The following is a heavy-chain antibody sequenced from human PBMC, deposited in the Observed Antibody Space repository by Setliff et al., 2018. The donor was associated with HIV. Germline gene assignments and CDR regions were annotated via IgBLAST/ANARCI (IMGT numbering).Heavy chain of an antibody. CDR1: SGSISSNSYY. V-gene: IGHV4-39*07. J-gene: IGHJ3*02. CDR3: ARDGGLDANNAFDI. CDR2: IYYSGST. D-gene: IGHD3-16*01. Sequence: PSETLSLTCTVSSGSISSNSYYWGWIRQPPGKGLEWIGSIYYSGSTYYNPSLNSRVTISVDTSKNQFSLKLSSVTAADTAVYYCARDGGLDANNAFDIWGQGTMVTVS.